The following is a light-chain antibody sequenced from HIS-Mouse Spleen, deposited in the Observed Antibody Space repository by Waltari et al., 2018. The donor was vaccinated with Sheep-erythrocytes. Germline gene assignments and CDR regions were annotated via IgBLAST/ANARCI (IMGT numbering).Light chain of an antibody. J-gene: IGLJ1*01. CDR3: CSYAGSYNYV. Sequence: QSALTQPRSVSGSPGPSVTISCTGTSSDVGGYNYVFWYQQHPGKAPKLMIYDVSKRPSGVPDRFSGSKSGNTASLTISGLQAEDEADYYCCSYAGSYNYVFGTGTKVTVL. CDR1: SSDVGGYNY. CDR2: DVS. V-gene: IGLV2-11*01.